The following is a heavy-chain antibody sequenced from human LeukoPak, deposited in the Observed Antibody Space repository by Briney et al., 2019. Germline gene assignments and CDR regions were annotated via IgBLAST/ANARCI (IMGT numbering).Heavy chain of an antibody. CDR2: ISYDGSNK. Sequence: GALRLSCAASGFTFSSYAMHWVRQAPGEGLEWVAVISYDGSNKYYADSVKGRFTISRDNSKNSLYLQMSSLKAEDTAVYYCVREAAATLFDYWGQGTLVTVSS. J-gene: IGHJ4*02. V-gene: IGHV3-30*04. CDR1: GFTFSSYA. D-gene: IGHD1-26*01. CDR3: VREAAATLFDY.